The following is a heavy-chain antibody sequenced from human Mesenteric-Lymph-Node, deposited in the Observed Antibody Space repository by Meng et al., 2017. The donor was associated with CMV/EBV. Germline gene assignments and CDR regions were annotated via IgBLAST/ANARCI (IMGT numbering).Heavy chain of an antibody. CDR2: ISYDGSNK. CDR3: ARGPKYQLLTFDY. D-gene: IGHD2-2*01. CDR1: GFTFSGYA. V-gene: IGHV3-30*04. J-gene: IGHJ4*02. Sequence: AASGFTFSGYARHWVRQAPGKGLEWVAVISYDGSNKYYADSVKGRFTISRDNSKNTLYLQMNSLRAEDTAVYYCARGPKYQLLTFDYWGQGTLVTVSS.